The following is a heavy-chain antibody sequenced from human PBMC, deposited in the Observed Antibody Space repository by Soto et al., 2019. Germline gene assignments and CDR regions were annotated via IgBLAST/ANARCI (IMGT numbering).Heavy chain of an antibody. V-gene: IGHV5-51*01. D-gene: IGHD3-10*01. CDR2: IYPGDSDT. Sequence: PGESLKISCKGSGYSFTSYWIGWVRQMPEKGLKWMRIIYPGDSDTRYSPTVQSQVTISAAKSISTAYLQWSSLKASDTATYYCARRGDRPSHSYYGMGVWGQGTTVNVAS. J-gene: IGHJ6*02. CDR1: GYSFTSYW. CDR3: ARRGDRPSHSYYGMGV.